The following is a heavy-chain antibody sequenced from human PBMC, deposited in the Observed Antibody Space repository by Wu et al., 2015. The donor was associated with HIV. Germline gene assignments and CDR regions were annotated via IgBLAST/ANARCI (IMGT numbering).Heavy chain of an antibody. D-gene: IGHD3-10*02. V-gene: IGHV1-69*05. Sequence: QVQLVQSGAEVKKPGSSVKVSCKTFGGTFSNYGISWVRQAPGQGLEWMGGFIPIFATSDLAPKFRGRVTITTDESTTTAYMELSSPKSEDTAIYYCAREKLPPPMSGYYYYGVDVWGQGTTVTVSS. CDR2: FIPIFATS. CDR1: GGTFSNYG. CDR3: AREKLPPPMSGYYYYGVDV. J-gene: IGHJ6*02.